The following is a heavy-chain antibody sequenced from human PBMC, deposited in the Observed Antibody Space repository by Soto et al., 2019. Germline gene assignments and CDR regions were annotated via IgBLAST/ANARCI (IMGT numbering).Heavy chain of an antibody. CDR2: ISAYNGNT. CDR1: GYTFTSYG. CDR3: ARDPRHYDILTGYPPYYFDY. Sequence: ASVKVSCKASGYTFTSYGISWVRQAPGQGLEWMGWISAYNGNTNYAQKLQGRVTMTTDTSTSTAYMELRSLRSDHTAVYYCARDPRHYDILTGYPPYYFDYWGQGTLVTVSS. V-gene: IGHV1-18*04. J-gene: IGHJ4*02. D-gene: IGHD3-9*01.